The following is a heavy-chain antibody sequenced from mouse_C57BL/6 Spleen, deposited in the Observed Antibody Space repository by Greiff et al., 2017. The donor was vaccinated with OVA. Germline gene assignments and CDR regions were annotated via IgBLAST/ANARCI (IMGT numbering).Heavy chain of an antibody. V-gene: IGHV1-55*01. Sequence: QVQLQQPGAELVKPGASVKMSCKASGYTFTSYWITWVKPRPGPGLEWIGDIYPGSGSTNYNEKFKSKATLTVDTSSSTAYMQLSSLTSEDSAVYYCARRGFGGRYFDVWGTGTTGTVSS. CDR3: ARRGFGGRYFDV. D-gene: IGHD3-1*01. CDR2: IYPGSGST. CDR1: GYTFTSYW. J-gene: IGHJ1*03.